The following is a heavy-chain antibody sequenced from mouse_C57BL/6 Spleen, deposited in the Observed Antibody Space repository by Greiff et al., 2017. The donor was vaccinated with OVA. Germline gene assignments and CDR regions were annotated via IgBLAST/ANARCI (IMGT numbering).Heavy chain of an antibody. D-gene: IGHD2-3*01. V-gene: IGHV1-82*01. CDR3: ARNDGYYAMDY. Sequence: VKLVESGPELVKPGASVKISCKASGYAFSSSWMNWVKQRPGKGLEWIGRIYPGDGDTNYNGKFKGKATLTADKSSSTAYMQLSSLTSEDSAVYFCARNDGYYAMDYWGQGTSVTVSS. J-gene: IGHJ4*01. CDR2: IYPGDGDT. CDR1: GYAFSSSW.